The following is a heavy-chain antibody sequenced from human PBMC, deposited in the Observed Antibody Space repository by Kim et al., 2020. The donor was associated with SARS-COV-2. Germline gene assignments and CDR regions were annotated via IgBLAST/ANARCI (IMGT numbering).Heavy chain of an antibody. Sequence: GGSLRLSCAASGFTFSSFSMSWVRQAPGKGLEWVSAIGGHDETAYYADSVKGRFTIFRDTSKNTLYLRMNSLRVEDTAVYYCAKPGTRNYY. CDR1: GFTFSSFS. V-gene: IGHV3-23*01. CDR2: IGGHDETA. CDR3: AKPGTRNYY. J-gene: IGHJ6*01.